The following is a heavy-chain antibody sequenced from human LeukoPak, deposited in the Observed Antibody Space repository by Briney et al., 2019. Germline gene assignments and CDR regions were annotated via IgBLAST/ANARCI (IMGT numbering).Heavy chain of an antibody. CDR1: GFTFSSYA. D-gene: IGHD3-3*01. V-gene: IGHV3-30-3*01. CDR3: ARDTYYDFWSGYLSNSEHALDI. J-gene: IGHJ3*02. CDR2: ISYDGSNK. Sequence: GRSPRLSCAASGFTFSSYAMHWVRQAPGKGLEWVAVISYDGSNKYYADSVKGRFTISRDNSKNTLYLQMNSLRAEDTAVYYCARDTYYDFWSGYLSNSEHALDIWGQGTMVTVSS.